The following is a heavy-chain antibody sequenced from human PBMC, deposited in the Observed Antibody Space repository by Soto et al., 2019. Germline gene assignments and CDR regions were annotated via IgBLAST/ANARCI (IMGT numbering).Heavy chain of an antibody. CDR3: TLGSWSAETFDI. Sequence: QVQLVQSGAEVKKPGSSVKVSCKASGGTFSTYTIIWVRQAPGQGLEWMGRILPMLDITNSAQRFQGRVTITADKSTSTAYLELSSLRSEDTXVYYCTLGSWSAETFDIWGRGTMVTVSS. V-gene: IGHV1-69*02. CDR1: GGTFSTYT. D-gene: IGHD6-13*01. CDR2: ILPMLDIT. J-gene: IGHJ3*02.